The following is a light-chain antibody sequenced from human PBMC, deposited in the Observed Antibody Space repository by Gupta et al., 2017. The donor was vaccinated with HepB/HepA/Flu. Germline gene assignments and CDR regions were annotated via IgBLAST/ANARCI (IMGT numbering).Light chain of an antibody. V-gene: IGKV3-20*01. Sequence: EVVLTQSPVTLSLSPGERATLSCRASQSVSSTYVGWYQQKYGQAPRLLIYGTSTRATGIPDRFSGSGSGTDFTLTISRLEPEDCAVYYCQQYGSSWTFGQGTKVEIK. J-gene: IGKJ1*01. CDR2: GTS. CDR3: QQYGSSWT. CDR1: QSVSSTY.